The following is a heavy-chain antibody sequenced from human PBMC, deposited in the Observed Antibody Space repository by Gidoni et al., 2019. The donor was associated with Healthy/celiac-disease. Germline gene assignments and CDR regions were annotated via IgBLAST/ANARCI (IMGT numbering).Heavy chain of an antibody. J-gene: IGHJ4*02. D-gene: IGHD1-20*01. CDR2: FDPEDGET. V-gene: IGHV1-24*01. CDR1: GYTHTELS. CDR3: ATDRESDNWNAY. Sequence: QLQLVQSGAEVKKPGASVKVSCKVSGYTHTELSMHGVRQAPGKGLAWMGGFDPEDGETSDAKKIQSRVTMTEDKSTDTAYMELGSLRSEDTAVYYCATDRESDNWNAYWGQGTLVTVSS.